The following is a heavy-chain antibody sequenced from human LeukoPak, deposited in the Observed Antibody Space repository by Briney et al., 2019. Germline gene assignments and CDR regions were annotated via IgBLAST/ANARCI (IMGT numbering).Heavy chain of an antibody. V-gene: IGHV4-38-2*02. CDR2: IYYSGST. CDR3: ARHSAPKGYSSSWYRMDDYYMDV. D-gene: IGHD6-13*01. CDR1: GYSISSGYY. Sequence: PSETLSLTCTVSGYSISSGYYWGWIRQPPGKGLEWIGSIYYSGSTYYNPSLKSRVTIPVDTSKNQFSLKLSSVTAADTAVYYCARHSAPKGYSSSWYRMDDYYMDVWGKGTTVTISS. J-gene: IGHJ6*03.